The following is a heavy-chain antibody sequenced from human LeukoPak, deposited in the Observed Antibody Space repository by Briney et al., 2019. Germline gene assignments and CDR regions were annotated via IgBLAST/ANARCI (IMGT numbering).Heavy chain of an antibody. CDR3: ARQTGAGLFILP. J-gene: IGHJ4*02. CDR2: IYYGGYT. CDR1: GGSISTSNSD. V-gene: IGHV4-39*01. D-gene: IGHD3-3*01. Sequence: SETLSLTCAVSGGSISTSNSDWGWIRPPPGKGLEWVGSIYYGGYTYYYPSRKSRVTISVDTSKNQFSLILTSLTAADTAVYYCARQTGAGLFILPGGQGTLVTVSS.